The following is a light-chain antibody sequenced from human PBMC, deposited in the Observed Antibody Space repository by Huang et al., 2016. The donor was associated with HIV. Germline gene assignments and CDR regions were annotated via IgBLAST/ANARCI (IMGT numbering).Light chain of an antibody. CDR1: QSISNY. V-gene: IGKV1-39*01. CDR3: QQNYGSPFT. J-gene: IGKJ4*01. CDR2: GAS. Sequence: DIQMTQSPSSLSASVGARGNLTVRAGQSISNYVRWDQQRPGKAPKLLVYGASRLQSGVPSRFSGSGSGTDFTLTISSLQPEDFATYYCQQNYGSPFTFGGGTKVDIK.